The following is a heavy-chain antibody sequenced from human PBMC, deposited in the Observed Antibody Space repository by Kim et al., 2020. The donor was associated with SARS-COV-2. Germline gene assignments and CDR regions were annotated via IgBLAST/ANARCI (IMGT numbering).Heavy chain of an antibody. CDR3: ARGPTRNYFDY. Sequence: SETLSLTCTVSSGSFSYYYWSWVRQPPGKALEWIGHIYYSGTTNYNPSLESRVTISLDTSKNHFSLQLTSVTAADTAAYYCARGPTRNYFDYWGQGSLVTVSS. CDR2: IYYSGTT. CDR1: SGSFSYYY. J-gene: IGHJ4*02. V-gene: IGHV4-59*13.